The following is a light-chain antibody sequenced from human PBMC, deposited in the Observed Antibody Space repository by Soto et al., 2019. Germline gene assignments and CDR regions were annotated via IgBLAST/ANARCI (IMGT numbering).Light chain of an antibody. J-gene: IGKJ5*01. V-gene: IGKV3-11*01. CDR3: QQRYNWPIT. Sequence: IVMTQSPATLSVSPWEGATLSCRASQSVSSYLAWYQQKPGQAPRLLIYADSNRATGIPARFSGSGSGTDFTLTISSLEPEDFSVYYCQQRYNWPITFGQGTRLEIK. CDR2: ADS. CDR1: QSVSSY.